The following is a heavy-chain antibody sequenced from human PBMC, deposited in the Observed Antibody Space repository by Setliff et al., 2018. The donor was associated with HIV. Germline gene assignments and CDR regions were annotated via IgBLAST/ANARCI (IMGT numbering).Heavy chain of an antibody. CDR1: GDSINSYY. V-gene: IGHV4-59*01. Sequence: SETLSLTCTVSGDSINSYYWSWIRQPPGKGLEWIGYICYSGSTNYNPSLKRRVTISVVTSKNQFSLKLSSATAADTAVYYCAREGALKGSDDNSGLYYYYYYMDVWGKGTTVTVSS. CDR2: ICYSGST. J-gene: IGHJ6*03. CDR3: AREGALKGSDDNSGLYYYYYYMDV. D-gene: IGHD3-22*01.